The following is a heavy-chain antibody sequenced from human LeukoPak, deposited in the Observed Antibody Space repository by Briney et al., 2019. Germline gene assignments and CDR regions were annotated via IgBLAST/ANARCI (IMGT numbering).Heavy chain of an antibody. CDR2: IYTSGST. D-gene: IGHD5-18*01. Sequence: PSETLSLTCAVYGGSFSGYYWSWIRQPAGKGLEWIGRIYTSGSTNYNPSLKSRVTISVDTSKNQFSLKLSSVTAADTAVYYCARYSYGGIVDYWGQGTLVTVSS. V-gene: IGHV4-59*10. CDR3: ARYSYGGIVDY. CDR1: GGSFSGYY. J-gene: IGHJ4*02.